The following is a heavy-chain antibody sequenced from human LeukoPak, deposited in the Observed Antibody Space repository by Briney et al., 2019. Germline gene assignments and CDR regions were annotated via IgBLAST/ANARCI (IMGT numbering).Heavy chain of an antibody. J-gene: IGHJ6*02. V-gene: IGHV6-1*01. CDR3: ARGRSSIGGMDV. D-gene: IGHD6-19*01. CDR1: GDSGSSNSAT. CDR2: TYYRSKWFI. Sequence: SQTLSLTCAISGDSGSSNSATWNWIRQSPSRGLEWLGRTYYRSKWFIDYAVSVKSRITINPDTSKNQFSLQLNSVTPEDTAVYYCARGRSSIGGMDVWGQGTTVTVSS.